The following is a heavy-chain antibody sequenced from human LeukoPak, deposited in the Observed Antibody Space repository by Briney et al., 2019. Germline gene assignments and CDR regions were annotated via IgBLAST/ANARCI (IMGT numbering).Heavy chain of an antibody. CDR3: AKTPIAATGTSDH. D-gene: IGHD6-13*01. Sequence: PGGSLRLSCAASGFTFSSYAMSWVRQAPGKGLEWVSAISGSGGSTYYADSVKGRFTISRDNSKNTLYLQLSSLRAEDTAVYYCAKTPIAATGTSDHWGQGTLVTVSS. CDR2: ISGSGGST. CDR1: GFTFSSYA. J-gene: IGHJ4*02. V-gene: IGHV3-23*01.